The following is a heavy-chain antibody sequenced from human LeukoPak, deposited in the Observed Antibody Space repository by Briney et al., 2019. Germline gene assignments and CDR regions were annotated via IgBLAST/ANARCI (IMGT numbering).Heavy chain of an antibody. J-gene: IGHJ4*02. CDR3: AKEYSSGGSYYFDY. CDR1: GFTFSSYA. V-gene: IGHV3-23*01. D-gene: IGHD6-19*01. CDR2: ISGSGGST. Sequence: PGGSLRLSCAASGFTFSSYAMSWVRQAPGEGLEWVSAISGSGGSTYYADSVKGRFTISRDNSKNTLYLQMNSLRAEDTAVYYSAKEYSSGGSYYFDYWGQGTLVTVSS.